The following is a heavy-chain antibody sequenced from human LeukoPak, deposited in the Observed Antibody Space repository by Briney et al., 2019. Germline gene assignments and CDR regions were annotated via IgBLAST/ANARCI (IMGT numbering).Heavy chain of an antibody. CDR2: IYPGDSDT. CDR1: GYSFSNYW. Sequence: GESLKISCQGSGYSFSNYWIGWVRQLPGKGLEWMGIIYPGDSDTRYSPSFQGQVTISADKSITTAYLQWSGLKASDTAMYYCARSQAPYYYYYGMDVWGQGTTVTVSS. CDR3: ARSQAPYYYYYGMDV. D-gene: IGHD6-6*01. J-gene: IGHJ6*02. V-gene: IGHV5-51*01.